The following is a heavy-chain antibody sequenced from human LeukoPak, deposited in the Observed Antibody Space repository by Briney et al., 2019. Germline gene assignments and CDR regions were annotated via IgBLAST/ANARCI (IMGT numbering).Heavy chain of an antibody. Sequence: GGSLRLSCAASGFTFSSYAMSWVRQAPGKGLEWVSSISDSGSSTYYADSVKGRFTISRDNSKNTLYPQMNRLTAEDTAVYCCAASGSFYRLDYWGQGTLVTVSS. V-gene: IGHV3-23*01. J-gene: IGHJ4*02. CDR3: AASGSFYRLDY. D-gene: IGHD3-10*01. CDR1: GFTFSSYA. CDR2: ISDSGSST.